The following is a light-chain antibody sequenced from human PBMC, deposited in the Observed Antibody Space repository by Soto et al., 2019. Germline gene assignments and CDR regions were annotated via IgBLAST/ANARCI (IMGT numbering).Light chain of an antibody. V-gene: IGKV1-5*01. CDR2: DAS. CDR3: QQYNSYPYT. J-gene: IGKJ2*01. Sequence: DIQMTQSPSTLSASVGDRVTITCRASQSISSWLAWYQQKPGKAPKLLIYDASSLESGVPSRFSGSRSETEFTLTISSLQPDDFATYYCQQYNSYPYTFGQGTKLEIK. CDR1: QSISSW.